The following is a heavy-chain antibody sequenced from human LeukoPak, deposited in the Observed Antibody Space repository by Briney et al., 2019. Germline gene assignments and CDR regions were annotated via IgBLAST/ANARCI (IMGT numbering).Heavy chain of an antibody. CDR2: IGGSGGST. D-gene: IGHD4-17*01. CDR1: GFTFSSYA. V-gene: IGHV3-23*01. CDR3: ARDWAATVSFPVA. J-gene: IGHJ5*02. Sequence: GGSLRLSCAASGFTFSSYAMSWVRQAPGKGLEWVSAIGGSGGSTYYADSVKGRFTISRDNSKNTLYLQMNSLRDEDTAVYYCARDWAATVSFPVAWGQGTLVTVSS.